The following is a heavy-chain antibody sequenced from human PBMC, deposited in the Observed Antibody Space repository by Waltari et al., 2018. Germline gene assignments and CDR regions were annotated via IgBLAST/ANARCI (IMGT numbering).Heavy chain of an antibody. D-gene: IGHD2-15*01. J-gene: IGHJ5*02. CDR2: IYYSGIT. CDR1: GDSITRRDYS. V-gene: IGHV4-39*01. Sequence: QLLLQESGPGLVKPSETLSLTCSVSGDSITRRDYSWAWIRQSPGKKLEWIGTIYYSGITYYNPSVDSRVTMSVDTSQNQFSLRLSSVTAADTGVYYCTRRPYSTGWVWFNPWGQGTLVTVSS. CDR3: TRRPYSTGWVWFNP.